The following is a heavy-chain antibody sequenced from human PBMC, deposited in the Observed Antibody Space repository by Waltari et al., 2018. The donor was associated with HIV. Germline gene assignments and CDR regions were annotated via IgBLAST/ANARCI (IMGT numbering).Heavy chain of an antibody. CDR2: VNTANGHT. V-gene: IGHV1-3*05. Sequence: VQLVQSGAEEKKPGASVKITCKASGYSFTSHAIHWVRQAPGQRLEGVGWVNTANGHTKESQKFQGRVTITRDTSATTASMELNSLRSEDTAVYYCAREMSLIRVIAVAMDVWGQGTTVTVSS. CDR3: AREMSLIRVIAVAMDV. CDR1: GYSFTSHA. J-gene: IGHJ6*02. D-gene: IGHD6-19*01.